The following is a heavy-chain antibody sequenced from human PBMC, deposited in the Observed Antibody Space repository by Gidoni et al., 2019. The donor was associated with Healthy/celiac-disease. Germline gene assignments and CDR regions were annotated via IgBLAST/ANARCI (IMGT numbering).Heavy chain of an antibody. V-gene: IGHV3-21*01. CDR2: ISSSSSYI. D-gene: IGHD3-16*01. J-gene: IGHJ4*02. Sequence: EVQLVESGGGLVKPGGSLRLSCAASGFTISSYSMNWVRQAPGKGLERFSSISSSSSYIYYADSVKGRFTISRDNAKNSLYLQMNSLRAEDTAVYYCARLVLGVDYWGQGTLVTVSS. CDR1: GFTISSYS. CDR3: ARLVLGVDY.